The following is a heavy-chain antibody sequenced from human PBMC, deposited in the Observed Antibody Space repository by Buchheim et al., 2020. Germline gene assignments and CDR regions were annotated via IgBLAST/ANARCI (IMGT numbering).Heavy chain of an antibody. Sequence: QVQLVESGGGLVQPGRSLRVSCAASGFIFSNYDMHWVRQAPGKGLEWVAVITIDGSNKYYADSVKGRFTISRDNSKNTLYVQMNSLRADDTAVYYCASNITMRGSGGFDIWGQGT. D-gene: IGHD3-22*01. CDR1: GFIFSNYD. V-gene: IGHV3-30*03. CDR2: ITIDGSNK. CDR3: ASNITMRGSGGFDI. J-gene: IGHJ3*02.